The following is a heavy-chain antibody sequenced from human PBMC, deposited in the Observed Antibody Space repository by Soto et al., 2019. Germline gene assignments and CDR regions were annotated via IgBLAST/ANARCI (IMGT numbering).Heavy chain of an antibody. D-gene: IGHD3-3*01. CDR2: ISYDGSNK. Sequence: QVQLVESGGGVVQPGRSLRLSCAASGFTFSSYAMHWVRQAPGKGLEWVAVISYDGSNKYYADSVKGRFTISRDNSKNTLYLQMNSLRAEDTAVYYCASPPYADSLLRFWEWSIPGYWGQGTLVTVSS. CDR1: GFTFSSYA. V-gene: IGHV3-30-3*01. CDR3: ASPPYADSLLRFWEWSIPGY. J-gene: IGHJ4*02.